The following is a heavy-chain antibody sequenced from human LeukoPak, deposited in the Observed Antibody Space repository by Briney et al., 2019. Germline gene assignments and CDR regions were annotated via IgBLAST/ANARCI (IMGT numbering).Heavy chain of an antibody. CDR3: AKGRRGYCSSTSCYAGGYFDY. D-gene: IGHD2-2*01. Sequence: GGSLRLSCAASGFTFSSYGMHWVRQAPGKGLEWVAFIRYDGSNKYYADSVKGRFTISRDNSKNTLYLQMNSLRAEDTAVYYCAKGRRGYCSSTSCYAGGYFDYWGQGTLVTVSS. CDR1: GFTFSSYG. CDR2: IRYDGSNK. J-gene: IGHJ4*02. V-gene: IGHV3-30*02.